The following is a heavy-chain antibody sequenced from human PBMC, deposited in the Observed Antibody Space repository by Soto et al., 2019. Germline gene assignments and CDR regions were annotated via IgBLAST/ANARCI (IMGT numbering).Heavy chain of an antibody. V-gene: IGHV3-30-3*01. D-gene: IGHD3-10*01. CDR3: ARDLSGSGD. Sequence: QVQLVESGGGVVQPGRSLRLSCAASGFAFSSYAMHWVRQAPGKGLEWVAVISYDGSNKYYADSVKGRFTISRDNSKNTPYLQMNSLRAEDTAVYYCARDLSGSGDWGHGTLVTVSS. CDR1: GFAFSSYA. CDR2: ISYDGSNK. J-gene: IGHJ4*01.